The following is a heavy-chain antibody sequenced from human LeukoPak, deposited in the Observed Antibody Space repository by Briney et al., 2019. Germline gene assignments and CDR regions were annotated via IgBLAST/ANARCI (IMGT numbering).Heavy chain of an antibody. J-gene: IGHJ4*02. Sequence: PGGSLRLSCAASGFTFSSYAMSWVRQAPGKGLEWVSAISGSGGSTYYADSVKGRFTISRDNSKNTLYLQMNSLRAEDTAVYYCAKQYDFWSGPLSRTRFDYWGQGTLVTVSS. CDR2: ISGSGGST. CDR1: GFTFSSYA. CDR3: AKQYDFWSGPLSRTRFDY. V-gene: IGHV3-23*01. D-gene: IGHD3-3*01.